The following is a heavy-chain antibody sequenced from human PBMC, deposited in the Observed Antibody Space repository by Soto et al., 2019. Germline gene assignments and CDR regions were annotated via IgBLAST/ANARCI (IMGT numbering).Heavy chain of an antibody. V-gene: IGHV3-23*01. Sequence: EVQLLESGGGLVQPGGSLRLSCAASGFTFSSFAMTWVRQAPGEGLEWVSSISSSGETTYYSDSVKGRFTISRDISKNMVYLQLTSLRAEDTAVYFCVQDWTGNSCPCMVVWGQGTTVTVSS. CDR3: VQDWTGNSCPCMVV. CDR2: ISSSGETT. J-gene: IGHJ6*02. CDR1: GFTFSSFA. D-gene: IGHD6-13*01.